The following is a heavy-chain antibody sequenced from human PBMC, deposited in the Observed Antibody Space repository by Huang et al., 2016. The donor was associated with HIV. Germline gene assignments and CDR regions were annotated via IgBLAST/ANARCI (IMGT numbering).Heavy chain of an antibody. CDR2: IRYDGNND. D-gene: IGHD6-13*01. Sequence: QVRLVESGGGVVQPGASFTLSCSASGFPVSASGMDCVRQAPGKGLEWVSFIRYDGNNDYLIGSVKGRFTISRDNSNNTLYLRMNSLRPEDTAVYYCVKERGSSRARSSFDFWGQGTSVIVSS. J-gene: IGHJ3*01. CDR1: GFPVSASG. CDR3: VKERGSSRARSSFDF. V-gene: IGHV3-30*02.